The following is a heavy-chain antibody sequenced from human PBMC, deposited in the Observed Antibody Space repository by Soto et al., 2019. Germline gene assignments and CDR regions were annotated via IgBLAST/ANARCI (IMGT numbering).Heavy chain of an antibody. CDR2: ISSGST. V-gene: IGHV3-23*01. D-gene: IGHD6-13*01. J-gene: IGHJ4*02. Sequence: EVQLLESGGGLVQPGGALGVACAARGFISNNFAMSWVLRFPGKGREWVSAISSGSTYYADSVKGRFTFSRDDSKNTLHLQMNSLRVEDTAEYYCAKELSSMWFPLDHWGQGTLVTVSS. CDR1: GFISNNFA. CDR3: AKELSSMWFPLDH.